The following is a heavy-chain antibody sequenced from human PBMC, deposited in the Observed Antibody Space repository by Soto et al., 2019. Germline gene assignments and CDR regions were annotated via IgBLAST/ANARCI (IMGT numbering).Heavy chain of an antibody. CDR1: GFTFSSYA. CDR3: VGPSAIAAVYYYYMDV. CDR2: ISGSGGST. V-gene: IGHV3-23*01. J-gene: IGHJ6*03. Sequence: GGSLRLSCAASGFTFSSYAMSWVRQAPGKGLEWVSAISGSGGSTYYADSVKGRFTISRDNSKNTLYLQMNSLRAEDTAVYFCVGPSAIAAVYYYYMDVWGKGTTVTVSS. D-gene: IGHD6-13*01.